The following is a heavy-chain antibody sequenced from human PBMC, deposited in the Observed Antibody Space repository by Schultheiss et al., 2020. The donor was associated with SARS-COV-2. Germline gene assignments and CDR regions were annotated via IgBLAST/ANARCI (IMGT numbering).Heavy chain of an antibody. CDR3: AREEIRYFAWVGSYGLDV. Sequence: GSLRLSCAASGFTFSSYAMHWVRQAPGKGLEWVAVISYDGSNKYYADSVKGRFTVSRDNARNSLYLQMNSLRVEDTAVYYCAREEIRYFAWVGSYGLDVWGQGTTVTVSS. CDR1: GFTFSSYA. V-gene: IGHV3-30-3*01. J-gene: IGHJ6*02. CDR2: ISYDGSNK. D-gene: IGHD3-9*01.